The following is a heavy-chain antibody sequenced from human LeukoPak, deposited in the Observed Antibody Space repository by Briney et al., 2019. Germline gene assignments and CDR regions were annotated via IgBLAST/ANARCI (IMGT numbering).Heavy chain of an antibody. Sequence: PGGSLRLSCTASGFTFDEYGMSWVRQAPGKGLEWVSGISWNGGSTGYEDSVRGRFTISRDNAKNSLYLQMNSLRAEDTSLYYCEKEKDTNYYDSRIFDYWGQGTLVTVSS. D-gene: IGHD3-22*01. CDR1: GFTFDEYG. J-gene: IGHJ4*02. V-gene: IGHV3-20*04. CDR2: ISWNGGST. CDR3: EKEKDTNYYDSRIFDY.